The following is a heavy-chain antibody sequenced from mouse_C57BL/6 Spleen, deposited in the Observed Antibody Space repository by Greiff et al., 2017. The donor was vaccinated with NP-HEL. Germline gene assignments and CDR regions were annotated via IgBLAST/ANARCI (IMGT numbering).Heavy chain of an antibody. CDR3: ARRGDFDY. CDR2: INPNNGGT. Sequence: EVKLMESGPELVKPGASVKISCKASGYTFTDYYMNWVKQSHGKSLEWIGDINPNNGGTSYNQKFKGKATLTVDKSSSTAYMELRSLTSEDSAVYYCARRGDFDYWGQGTTLTVSS. CDR1: GYTFTDYY. V-gene: IGHV1-26*01. J-gene: IGHJ2*01.